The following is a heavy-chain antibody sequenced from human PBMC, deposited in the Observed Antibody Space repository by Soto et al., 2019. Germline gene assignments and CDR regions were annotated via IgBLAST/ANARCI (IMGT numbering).Heavy chain of an antibody. J-gene: IGHJ6*03. CDR1: GFTVSSKY. CDR3: ARDDVLCDGGRCYGVPLDV. Sequence: PGGSLRLSCAASGFTVSSKYMSWVRQAPGKGLEWVSLIQSGGPTYYADSVKGRFTISRDTSENTLHLQMDSLRAEDTAVYYCARDDVLCDGGRCYGVPLDVWCKGISVTVS. CDR2: IQSGGPT. V-gene: IGHV3-66*01. D-gene: IGHD2-15*01.